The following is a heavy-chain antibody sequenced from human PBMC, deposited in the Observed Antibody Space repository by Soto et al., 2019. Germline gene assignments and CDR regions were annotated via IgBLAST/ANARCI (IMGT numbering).Heavy chain of an antibody. CDR2: IYYSGST. J-gene: IGHJ4*02. CDR3: AKDSRVTMVRGVIIPPGY. D-gene: IGHD3-10*01. CDR1: GGSIRSYY. Sequence: SETLSLTCTVSGGSIRSYYWSWIRQPPGKGLEWIGYIYYSGSTNYNPSLKSRVTISVDTSKNQFSLKLRSVTAEDTAVYYCAKDSRVTMVRGVIIPPGYWGQGTLVTVSS. V-gene: IGHV4-59*12.